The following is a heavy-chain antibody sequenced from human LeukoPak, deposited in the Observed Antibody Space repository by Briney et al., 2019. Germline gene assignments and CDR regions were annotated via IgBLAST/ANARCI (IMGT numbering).Heavy chain of an antibody. V-gene: IGHV1-18*01. CDR3: ARWGASYYDFWSGTYAFDI. CDR1: GFTFTTYA. CDR2: ISAYNGNT. D-gene: IGHD3-3*01. Sequence: ASVKVSCKASGFTFTTYAFSWVRQAPGQGLEWMGWISAYNGNTNYAQKLQGRVSMTTDTSTTTAYMELWSLRSEDTAVYYCARWGASYYDFWSGTYAFDIWGQGTMVTVSS. J-gene: IGHJ3*02.